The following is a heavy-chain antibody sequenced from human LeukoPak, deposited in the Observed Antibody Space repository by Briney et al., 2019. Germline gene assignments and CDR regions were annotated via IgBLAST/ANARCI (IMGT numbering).Heavy chain of an antibody. J-gene: IGHJ4*02. CDR2: INPNSGGT. CDR3: ARGDYGDYVPISY. D-gene: IGHD4-17*01. CDR1: GYTFTGYY. Sequence: ASVKVSCKASGYTFTGYYMHWVRQAPGQGLEWMGRINPNSGGTNYAQKFQGRVTMTRDTSISTAYMELSRLRSDDTAVYYCARGDYGDYVPISYWGQGTLVTVSS. V-gene: IGHV1-2*06.